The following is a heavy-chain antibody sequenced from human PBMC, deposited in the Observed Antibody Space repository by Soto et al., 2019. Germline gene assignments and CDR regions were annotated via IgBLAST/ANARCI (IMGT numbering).Heavy chain of an antibody. CDR2: IRSKAYGGTT. J-gene: IGHJ4*02. CDR1: GFTFGDYA. D-gene: IGHD4-17*01. Sequence: KPGGSLRLSCTASGFTFGDYAMSWFRQAPGKGLEWVGFIRSKAYGGTTEYAASVKGRFTISRDDSKSIAYLQMNSLKTEDTAVYYCTRDSTVTSYYFDYWGQGTLVTVSS. V-gene: IGHV3-49*05. CDR3: TRDSTVTSYYFDY.